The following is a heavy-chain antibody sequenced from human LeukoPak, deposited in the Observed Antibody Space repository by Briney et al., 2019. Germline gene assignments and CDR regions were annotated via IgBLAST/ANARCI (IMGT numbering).Heavy chain of an antibody. D-gene: IGHD1-26*01. V-gene: IGHV3-20*04. J-gene: IGHJ4*02. CDR1: GFTFDDYG. CDR3: ARSPQQWELPDFDY. CDR2: INWNGGST. Sequence: PGGSLRLSCAASGFTFDDYGMSWVRQAPGKGLEWVSGINWNGGSTGYADSVKGRFTISRDNAKNSLYLQMNSLRAEDTALCYFARSPQQWELPDFDYWGQGTLVTVSS.